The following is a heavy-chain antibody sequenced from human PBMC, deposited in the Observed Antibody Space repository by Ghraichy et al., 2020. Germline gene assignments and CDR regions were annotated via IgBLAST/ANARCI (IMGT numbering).Heavy chain of an antibody. CDR2: IIPILGIA. D-gene: IGHD6-13*01. J-gene: IGHJ4*02. Sequence: SVKVSCKASGGTFSSYTISWVRQAPGQGLEWMGRIIPILGIANYAQKFQCRVTITADKSTSTAYMELSSLRSEDTAVYYCARGDPYSSSWTPFDYWGQGTLVTVSS. V-gene: IGHV1-69*02. CDR3: ARGDPYSSSWTPFDY. CDR1: GGTFSSYT.